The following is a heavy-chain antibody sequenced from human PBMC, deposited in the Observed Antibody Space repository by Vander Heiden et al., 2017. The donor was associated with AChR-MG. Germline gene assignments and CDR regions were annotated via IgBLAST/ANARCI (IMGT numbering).Heavy chain of an antibody. CDR1: GGSISSSSYY. D-gene: IGHD5-18*01. CDR3: ARRRGKYSYGYYYYYGMDV. Sequence: QLQLQESGPGLVKPSETLSLTCTVSGGSISSSSYYWGWIRQPPGKGLEWIGSIYYSGSTYYNPSLKSRVTISVDTSKNQFSLKLSSVTAADTAVYYCARRRGKYSYGYYYYYGMDVWGQGTTVTVSS. J-gene: IGHJ6*02. V-gene: IGHV4-39*01. CDR2: IYYSGST.